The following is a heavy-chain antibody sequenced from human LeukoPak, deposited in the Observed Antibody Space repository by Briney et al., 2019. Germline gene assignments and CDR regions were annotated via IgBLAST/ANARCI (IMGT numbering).Heavy chain of an antibody. CDR2: MNPNSGNT. CDR3: ARRAYSGYDSYFDY. J-gene: IGHJ4*02. CDR1: GYTFTSYD. V-gene: IGHV1-8*01. D-gene: IGHD5-12*01. Sequence: ASVKASCKASGYTFTSYDINWVRQATGQGLEWMGWMNPNSGNTGYAQKLQGRVTMTRNTSISTAYMELSSLRSEDTAVYYCARRAYSGYDSYFDYWGQGTLVTVSS.